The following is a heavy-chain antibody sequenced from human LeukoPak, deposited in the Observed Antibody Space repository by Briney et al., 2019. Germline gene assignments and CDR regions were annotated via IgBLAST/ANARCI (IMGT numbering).Heavy chain of an antibody. Sequence: GGSLRLSCAASGFTFSSYAMHWVRQAPGKGLEWVAVISYDGSNKYYADSVKGRFTISRDNSKNTLYLQMNSLRAEDTAVYYCARDSPFYSGYDYFDYWGQGTLVTVSS. J-gene: IGHJ4*02. CDR1: GFTFSSYA. CDR2: ISYDGSNK. V-gene: IGHV3-30-3*01. D-gene: IGHD5-12*01. CDR3: ARDSPFYSGYDYFDY.